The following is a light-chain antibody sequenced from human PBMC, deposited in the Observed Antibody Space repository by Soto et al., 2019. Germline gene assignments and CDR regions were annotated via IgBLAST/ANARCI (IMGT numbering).Light chain of an antibody. J-gene: IGKJ2*01. CDR3: RQSYTVPYT. CDR2: AAS. CDR1: QSISGY. Sequence: DIQMTQSPSSLSASVGDRVTITCRASQSISGYLSWYYQRLGKAPKLLISAASTLQSGVPSRFSGSGSGTDFTLTISSLQPEDSATYYCRQSYTVPYTFGQGTKLEVK. V-gene: IGKV1-39*01.